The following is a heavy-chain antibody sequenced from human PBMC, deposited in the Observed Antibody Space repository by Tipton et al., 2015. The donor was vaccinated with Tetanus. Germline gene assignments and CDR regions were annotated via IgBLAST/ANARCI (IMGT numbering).Heavy chain of an antibody. CDR2: ISSSGST. V-gene: IGHV4-61*08. Sequence: TLSLTCSVSGGSLRSGDHYWSWIRQPPGKGLEWLAYISSSGSTNSNYSLKSRITMSRDTSKNQFSLKLASVTAADTAVYFCARGLPREPFYLDYWGQGQQVIVSS. D-gene: IGHD1-26*01. J-gene: IGHJ4*02. CDR1: GGSLRSGDHY. CDR3: ARGLPREPFYLDY.